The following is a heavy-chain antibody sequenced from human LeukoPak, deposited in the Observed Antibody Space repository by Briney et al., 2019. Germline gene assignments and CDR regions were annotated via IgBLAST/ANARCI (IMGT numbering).Heavy chain of an antibody. D-gene: IGHD3-10*01. V-gene: IGHV3-11*01. Sequence: GGSLRLSCAASGFTFSDYYMSWIRQAPGKGLEWVSYISSSGSTIYYADSVKGRFTISRDNAKNSLYLQMNSLRAEDTAVYYCASPRHPGPVNVAFDIWGQGTMVTVSS. CDR3: ASPRHPGPVNVAFDI. J-gene: IGHJ3*02. CDR2: ISSSGSTI. CDR1: GFTFSDYY.